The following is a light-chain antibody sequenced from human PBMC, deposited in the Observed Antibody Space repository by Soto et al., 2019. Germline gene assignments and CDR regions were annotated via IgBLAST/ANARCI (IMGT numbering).Light chain of an antibody. CDR2: EVT. Sequence: QSALTQPASVSGSPGQSITISCTGTSSDVGGFDFVSWFQRRPGKAPRLIIYEVTNRPSGISDRFSGSKSGNTASLTISGLQAEDEADYFCSSCTSTNTYVFGTGTKVTVL. CDR3: SSCTSTNTYV. J-gene: IGLJ1*01. V-gene: IGLV2-14*01. CDR1: SSDVGGFDF.